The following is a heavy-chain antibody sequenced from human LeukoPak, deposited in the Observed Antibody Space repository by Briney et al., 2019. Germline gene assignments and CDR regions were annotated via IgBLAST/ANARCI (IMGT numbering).Heavy chain of an antibody. D-gene: IGHD3-16*02. CDR3: VRVNLWGTYRYGDY. Sequence: EASVRVSFKASGYTFFSSGISWVRQAPGQGREWMGWINIYDGNTYYAQKVQGRATMTTDMSTSTTYMDLRSLTSDDTGVYFCVRVNLWGTYRYGDYWGQGTLVTVSS. V-gene: IGHV1-18*04. J-gene: IGHJ4*02. CDR1: GYTFFSSG. CDR2: INIYDGNT.